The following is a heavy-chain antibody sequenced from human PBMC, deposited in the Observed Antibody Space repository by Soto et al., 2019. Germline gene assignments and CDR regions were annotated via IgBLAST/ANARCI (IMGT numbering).Heavy chain of an antibody. Sequence: GGSLRLSCAASGFTFDNYAMNWVRQAPGKGLEWVSGITGSGENTYYADSVKGRFTISRDNSKNTLYVQLNSLRVEDTAIYYCAKVSLGATTITDFYYYGMDVWGQGTMVTVSS. J-gene: IGHJ6*02. V-gene: IGHV3-23*01. D-gene: IGHD1-26*01. CDR3: AKVSLGATTITDFYYYGMDV. CDR1: GFTFDNYA. CDR2: ITGSGENT.